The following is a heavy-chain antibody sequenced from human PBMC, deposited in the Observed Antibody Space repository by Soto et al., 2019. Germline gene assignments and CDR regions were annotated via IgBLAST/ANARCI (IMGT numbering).Heavy chain of an antibody. Sequence: EVQLVESGGGLVQPGGSLRLSCAASGFTFSTYSMNWVRQAPGKGLEWVSYIRSSSNTIYYADSVKGRFTISRDNAKNSLYLQMNSLRDEDTAVYYCARDRIAAAGYDYGMDVWGEGTTFTVSS. CDR3: ARDRIAAAGYDYGMDV. V-gene: IGHV3-48*02. CDR2: IRSSSNTI. CDR1: GFTFSTYS. J-gene: IGHJ6*04. D-gene: IGHD6-13*01.